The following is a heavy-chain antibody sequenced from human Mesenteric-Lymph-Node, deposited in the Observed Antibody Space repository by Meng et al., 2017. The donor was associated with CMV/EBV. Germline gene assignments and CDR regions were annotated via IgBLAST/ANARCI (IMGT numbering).Heavy chain of an antibody. J-gene: IGHJ4*02. CDR3: AREDCSSTSCFFDY. CDR1: GFTFSNYA. D-gene: IGHD2-2*01. Sequence: GGSLRLSCVASGFTFSNYAMHWVRQAPGKGLEYVSVIRSDGGSTYYADSVKGRFSISRDNSKNTLYLQMNSLRAEDTAMYYCAREDCSSTSCFFDYWGRGTLVTVSS. CDR2: IRSDGGST. V-gene: IGHV3-64*02.